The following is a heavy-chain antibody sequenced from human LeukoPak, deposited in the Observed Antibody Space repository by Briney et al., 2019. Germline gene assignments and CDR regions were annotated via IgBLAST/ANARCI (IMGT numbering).Heavy chain of an antibody. D-gene: IGHD3-10*01. J-gene: IGHJ6*04. CDR2: INHSGST. CDR3: ANPGGYYYGSGSYFEDV. Sequence: PSETLSLTCAVYGGSFSGYYWSWIRQPPGKGPEWIGEINHSGSTNYNPSLKSRVTISVDTSKNQFSLKLSSVTAADTAVYYCANPGGYYYGSGSYFEDVWGKGTTVTVSS. CDR1: GGSFSGYY. V-gene: IGHV4-34*01.